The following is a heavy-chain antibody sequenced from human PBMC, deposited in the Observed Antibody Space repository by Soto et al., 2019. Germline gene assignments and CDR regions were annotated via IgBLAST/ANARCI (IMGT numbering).Heavy chain of an antibody. CDR1: GGTFSSYA. V-gene: IGHV1-69*06. D-gene: IGHD3-3*01. J-gene: IGHJ6*02. CDR3: AWSLRHLYYYYGMDL. Sequence: QVQLVQSGAEVKKPGSSVKVSCKASGGTFSSYAISWVRQAPGQGLEWMGGIIPIFGTANYAQKFQGRVTITAYKSTSTAYMELSSLISEGTAVYYCAWSLRHLYYYYGMDLWGQGTTVTVSS. CDR2: IIPIFGTA.